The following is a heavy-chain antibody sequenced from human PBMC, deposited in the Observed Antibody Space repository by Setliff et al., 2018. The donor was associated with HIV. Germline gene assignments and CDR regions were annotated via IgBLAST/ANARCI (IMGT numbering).Heavy chain of an antibody. CDR2: PCYSRIT. CDR1: GDSVTSETYC. V-gene: IGHV4-39*01. CDR3: VRSGYYWNTSPSF. J-gene: IGHJ4*01. Sequence: PSETLSLTCTVSGDSVTSETYCWGWIRQPPEKGLEWIGSPCYSRITYYNSSLKSRATLSVDTPRNQLSLKLSSVTAADTAVYYCVRSGYYWNTSPSFWGHGTLVTVS. D-gene: IGHD1-1*01.